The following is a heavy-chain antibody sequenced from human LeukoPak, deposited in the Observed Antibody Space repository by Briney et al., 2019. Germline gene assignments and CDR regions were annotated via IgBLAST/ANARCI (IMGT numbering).Heavy chain of an antibody. V-gene: IGHV4-59*01. Sequence: SETVSLTCTVSGGSISGYYWSWIRQPPGKGLEWIGYVYFIGSTNYNPSLKSRVTMSVDTSQNHFSLNLRSVTTADTAVYYCARVVPDGYSDYWGQGTLVSLSS. CDR2: VYFIGST. J-gene: IGHJ4*02. D-gene: IGHD5-24*01. CDR1: GGSISGYY. CDR3: ARVVPDGYSDY.